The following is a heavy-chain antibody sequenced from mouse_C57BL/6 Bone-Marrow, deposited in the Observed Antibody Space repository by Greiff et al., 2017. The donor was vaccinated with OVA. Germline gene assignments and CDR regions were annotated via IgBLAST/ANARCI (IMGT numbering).Heavy chain of an antibody. CDR1: GYTFTSYG. CDR2: IYPRSGNT. Sequence: VQLQQSGAELARPGASVKLSCKASGYTFTSYGIRWVKQRTGQGLEWIGEIYPRSGNTYYNEKFKGKATLTADKSSSTAYMELRSLTSEDSAVYFCARPTYYSNYSYAMDYWGQGTSVTVAS. J-gene: IGHJ4*01. V-gene: IGHV1-81*01. CDR3: ARPTYYSNYSYAMDY. D-gene: IGHD2-5*01.